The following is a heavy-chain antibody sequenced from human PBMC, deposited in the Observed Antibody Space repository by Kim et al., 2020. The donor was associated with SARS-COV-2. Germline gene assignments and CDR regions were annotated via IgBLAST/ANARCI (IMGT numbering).Heavy chain of an antibody. CDR1: GFTFDDYA. V-gene: IGHV3-9*01. CDR3: AKDTGAAAAGLDYYYYGMDV. J-gene: IGHJ6*02. D-gene: IGHD6-13*01. CDR2: ISWNSGSI. Sequence: GGSLRLSCAASGFTFDDYAMHWVRQAPGKGLEWVSGISWNSGSIGYADSVKGRFTISRDNAKNSLYLQMHSLRAEDTALYYCAKDTGAAAAGLDYYYYGMDVWGQGTTVTVSS.